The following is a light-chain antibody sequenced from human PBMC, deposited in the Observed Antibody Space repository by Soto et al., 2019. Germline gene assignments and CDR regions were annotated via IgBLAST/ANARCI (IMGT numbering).Light chain of an antibody. V-gene: IGKV3-20*01. Sequence: EIVLTQSPGTLSLSPGERATLSCRASQRVSNSYLAWYQQKPGQTPRLFIYGASGRATGIPDRFSGSGSGTDFTLTISRLEPEDFAVYYCQQYGNSPLTFGGGTKVEIK. J-gene: IGKJ4*01. CDR1: QRVSNSY. CDR3: QQYGNSPLT. CDR2: GAS.